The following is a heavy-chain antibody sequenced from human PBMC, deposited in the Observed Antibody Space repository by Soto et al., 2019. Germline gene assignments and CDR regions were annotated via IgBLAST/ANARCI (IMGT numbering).Heavy chain of an antibody. CDR2: VIPVFDTA. CDR1: GDTFDTYA. Sequence: QVQLVQSGAEVKKPGSSVRISCKASGDTFDTYAFTWVRQAPGQGLEWLGGVIPVFDTAHYAQHFQGRVTIPADEFSSTAYLELRSRRPEDTAVYYCARGLGASTRDRECSRHTCYVAGGYWGQGTLVTVSS. CDR3: ARGLGASTRDRECSRHTCYVAGGY. D-gene: IGHD2-2*01. V-gene: IGHV1-69*01. J-gene: IGHJ4*02.